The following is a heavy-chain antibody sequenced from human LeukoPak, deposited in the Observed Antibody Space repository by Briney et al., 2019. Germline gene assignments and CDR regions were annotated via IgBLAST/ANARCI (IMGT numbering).Heavy chain of an antibody. CDR3: ARVGDSSGYSPIIAFDY. CDR1: GGSISSYY. V-gene: IGHV4-59*01. D-gene: IGHD3-22*01. Sequence: PSATPSLTCTVSGGSISSYYWSWIRQPPGKGLEWIGYIYYSGSTNYNPSLKSRVTISVDTSKNQFSLKLSSVTAADTAVYYCARVGDSSGYSPIIAFDYWGQGTLVTVSS. J-gene: IGHJ4*02. CDR2: IYYSGST.